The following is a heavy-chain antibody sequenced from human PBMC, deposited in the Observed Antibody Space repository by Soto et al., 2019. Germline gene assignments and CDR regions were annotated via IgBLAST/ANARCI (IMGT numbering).Heavy chain of an antibody. CDR1: GFTFSDYY. V-gene: IGHV3-72*01. J-gene: IGHJ4*02. Sequence: EVHLVESGGTLVQPGGSLRLSCAGSGFTFSDYYIDWVRQAPGKGLEWVGRSRDKGNSYSTEDAASVKGSLTVSREASKNSLYLQVNSLKTDDTTMYYCARSIPGTTSFDHWGQGTQVTVSS. CDR2: SRDKGNSYST. CDR3: ARSIPGTTSFDH. D-gene: IGHD1-7*01.